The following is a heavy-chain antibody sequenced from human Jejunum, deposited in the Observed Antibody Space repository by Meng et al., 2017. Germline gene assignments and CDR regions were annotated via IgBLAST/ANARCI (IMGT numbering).Heavy chain of an antibody. V-gene: IGHV1-2*02. Sequence: ASVKVSCKASGYTFTDYYLHWVRQAPGQGLEWMGWIVPNSGGTNYAQKFQGRVTMTRDTSISTAYMELTSLTSDDTAVYYCTRQTALDGGVDYWGQGTLVTVSS. CDR2: IVPNSGGT. CDR3: TRQTALDGGVDY. D-gene: IGHD3-10*01. J-gene: IGHJ4*02. CDR1: GYTFTDYY.